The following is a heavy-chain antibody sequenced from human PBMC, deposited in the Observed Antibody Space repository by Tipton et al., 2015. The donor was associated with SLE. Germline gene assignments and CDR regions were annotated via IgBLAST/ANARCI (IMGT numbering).Heavy chain of an antibody. J-gene: IGHJ5*02. CDR1: GGSISSYY. V-gene: IGHV4-59*01. D-gene: IGHD1-26*01. CDR3: ARDGSGSGSYGWFDP. Sequence: TLSLTCTVSGGSISSYYWSWIRQPPGKGLEWIGYIYYSGSTNYNPSLKSRVTISVDTSKNQFSLKLSSVTAADTAVYYCARDGSGSGSYGWFDPWGQGTLVTVSS. CDR2: IYYSGST.